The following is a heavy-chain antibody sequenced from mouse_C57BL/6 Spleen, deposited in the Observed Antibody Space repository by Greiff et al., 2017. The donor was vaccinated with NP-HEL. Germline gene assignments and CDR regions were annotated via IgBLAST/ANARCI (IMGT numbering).Heavy chain of an antibody. CDR1: GFTFSDYG. V-gene: IGHV5-17*01. J-gene: IGHJ4*01. D-gene: IGHD2-5*01. CDR3: ARGYYSNYFYAMDY. CDR2: ISSGSSTI. Sequence: EVQRVESGGGLVKPGGSLKLSCAASGFTFSDYGMHWVRQAPEKGLEWVAYISSGSSTIYYADTVKGRFTISRDNAKNTLFLQMTSLRSEDTAMYYCARGYYSNYFYAMDYWGQGTSVTVSS.